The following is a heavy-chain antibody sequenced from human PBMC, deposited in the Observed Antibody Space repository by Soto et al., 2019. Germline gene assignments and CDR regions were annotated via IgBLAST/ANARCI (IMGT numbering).Heavy chain of an antibody. Sequence: PSETLSLTCAVYGGSFSGYYWSWIRQPPGKGLEWIGEINHSGSTNYNPSLKSRVTISVDTSKNQFSLKLSSVTAADTAVYYCARAPVVVPAAGGNYFDYWGQGTLVTVSS. CDR2: INHSGST. CDR1: GGSFSGYY. CDR3: ARAPVVVPAAGGNYFDY. J-gene: IGHJ4*02. V-gene: IGHV4-34*01. D-gene: IGHD2-2*01.